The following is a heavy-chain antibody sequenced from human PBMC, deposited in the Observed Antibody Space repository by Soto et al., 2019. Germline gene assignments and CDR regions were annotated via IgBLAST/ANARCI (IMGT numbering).Heavy chain of an antibody. J-gene: IGHJ5*02. V-gene: IGHV3-11*06. CDR3: ARDRGEVGASSQVTWFDP. CDR1: GFTFSDSY. Sequence: KTXGSLRLSCAASGFTFSDSYMSWIRQAPGKGLEWVSYISSSSSYTNYADSVKGRFTISRDNAKNSLYLQMNSLRAEDTAVYYCARDRGEVGASSQVTWFDPWGQGTLVTVSS. CDR2: ISSSSSYT. D-gene: IGHD1-26*01.